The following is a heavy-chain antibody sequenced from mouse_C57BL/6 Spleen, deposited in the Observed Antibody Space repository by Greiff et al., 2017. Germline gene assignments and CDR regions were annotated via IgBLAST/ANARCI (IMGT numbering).Heavy chain of an antibody. CDR3: TRDPGSLDD. V-gene: IGHV5-4*01. D-gene: IGHD4-1*01. Sequence: EVKVVESGGGLVKPGGSLKLSCAASGFTFSSYAMSWVRQTPEKRLEWVATISDGGSYTYYPDNVKGRFPFPRDNAKNNLYLRMSHLKSEDTAMDYCTRDPGSLDDWGKGTTRTVSS. J-gene: IGHJ2*01. CDR1: GFTFSSYA. CDR2: ISDGGSYT.